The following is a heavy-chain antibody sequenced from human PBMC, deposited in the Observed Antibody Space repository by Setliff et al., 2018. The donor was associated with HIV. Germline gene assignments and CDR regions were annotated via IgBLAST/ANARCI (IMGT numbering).Heavy chain of an antibody. CDR1: GFSFSSYS. J-gene: IGHJ4*02. CDR2: IFSGSDTA. CDR3: VRDKDWAFDY. Sequence: GGSLRLSCVAPGFSFSSYSMNWVRQTPGKGLEWLSYIFSGSDTADYADSVRGRFTISRDNAKNSLYLQMNSLRAEDTAVYYCVRDKDWAFDYWGQGTLVTVSS. V-gene: IGHV3-48*01. D-gene: IGHD3-9*01.